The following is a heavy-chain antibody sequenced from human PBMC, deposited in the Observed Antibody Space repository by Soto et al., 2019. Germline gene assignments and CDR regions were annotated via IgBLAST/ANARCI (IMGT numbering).Heavy chain of an antibody. CDR3: ARAPVPAAMGWFDP. Sequence: ASVKVSCKASGYTFTSYAMHWVRQAPGQRLEWMGWINADNGNTKYSQKFQGRVTITRDTSASTVYMELSSLRSEDTAVYYCARAPVPAAMGWFDPWGQGTLVTVSS. CDR2: INADNGNT. J-gene: IGHJ5*02. D-gene: IGHD2-2*01. V-gene: IGHV1-3*01. CDR1: GYTFTSYA.